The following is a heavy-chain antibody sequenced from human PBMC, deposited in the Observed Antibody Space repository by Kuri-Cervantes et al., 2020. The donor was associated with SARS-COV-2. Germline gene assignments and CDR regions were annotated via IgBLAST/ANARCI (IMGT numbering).Heavy chain of an antibody. CDR2: IIPIFGTA. CDR3: ARDNWNYPSHDAFDI. J-gene: IGHJ3*02. V-gene: IGHV1-69*05. CDR1: GGTFSSYA. Sequence: SVKVSCKASGGTFSSYAISWVRQAPGQGLEWMGGIIPIFGTANYAQKFQGRVTITTDESTSTAYMELSSLRPEDTAVYYCARDNWNYPSHDAFDIWGQGTMVTVSS. D-gene: IGHD1-7*01.